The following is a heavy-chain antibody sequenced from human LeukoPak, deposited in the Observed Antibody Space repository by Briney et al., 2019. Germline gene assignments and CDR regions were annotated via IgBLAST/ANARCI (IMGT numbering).Heavy chain of an antibody. D-gene: IGHD1-26*01. J-gene: IGHJ4*02. V-gene: IGHV4-59*01. CDR1: GGSISSYY. CDR2: IYYSGST. CDR3: ARVAVGAYFDC. Sequence: SETLSLTCTVPGGSISSYYWSWIRQPPGKGLEWIGYIYYSGSTNYNPSLKSRVTISVDTSKNQFSLKLSSVTAADTAVYYCARVAVGAYFDCWGQGTLVTVSS.